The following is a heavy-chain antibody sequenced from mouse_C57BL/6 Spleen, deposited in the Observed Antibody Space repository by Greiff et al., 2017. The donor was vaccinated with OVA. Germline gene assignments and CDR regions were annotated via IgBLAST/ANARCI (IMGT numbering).Heavy chain of an antibody. CDR3: VRHGGNRKGYFDV. D-gene: IGHD2-14*01. CDR2: IRRKSNNYAT. V-gene: IGHV10-1*01. CDR1: GFSFNTYA. J-gene: IGHJ1*03. Sequence: EVQRVESGGGLVQPKGSLKLSCAASGFSFNTYAMNWVRQAPGKGLEWVARIRRKSNNYATYYADSVKDRFTISRGDSESMLYLQMNNLKTEDTAMYYCVRHGGNRKGYFDVWGTGTTVTVSS.